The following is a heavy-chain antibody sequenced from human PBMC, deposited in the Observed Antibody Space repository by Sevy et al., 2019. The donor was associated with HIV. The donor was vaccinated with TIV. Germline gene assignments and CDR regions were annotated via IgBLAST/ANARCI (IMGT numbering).Heavy chain of an antibody. Sequence: GGSLRLSCAASGFTFSSYWMHWVRQAPGKGLVWVSRINSDGSSTSYADSVKGRFTISRDNAKNTLYLQMNSLRAEDTAVYYCTRGGYSSSFGYYYGMDVWGQGTLVTVSS. CDR2: INSDGSST. J-gene: IGHJ6*02. CDR1: GFTFSSYW. V-gene: IGHV3-74*01. CDR3: TRGGYSSSFGYYYGMDV. D-gene: IGHD6-6*01.